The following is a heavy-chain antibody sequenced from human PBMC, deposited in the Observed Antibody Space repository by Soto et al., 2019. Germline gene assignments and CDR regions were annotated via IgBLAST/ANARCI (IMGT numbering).Heavy chain of an antibody. V-gene: IGHV4-30-4*01. CDR3: ARGDRYSGSFSDYFDP. J-gene: IGHJ5*02. Sequence: PSETLSLTCTVSGGSISSGDYYWSWIRQPPGKGLEWIGYIYYSGSTYYKPSLKSRASISMDKSRNQFSVRLTSVTAADTAVYFCARGDRYSGSFSDYFDPWGQGTLVTVSS. D-gene: IGHD1-26*01. CDR2: IYYSGST. CDR1: GGSISSGDYY.